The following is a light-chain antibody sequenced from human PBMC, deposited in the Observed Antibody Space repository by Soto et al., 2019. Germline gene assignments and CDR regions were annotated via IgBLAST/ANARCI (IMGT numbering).Light chain of an antibody. Sequence: QSVLTQPPSASESPGQSVTISCTGTSSDVGGYNRVSWYQHYPGKAPKLMIYEVSKWPSGVPDRFSGSKSGNTASLTVSGLQAEDEADYYCSSYSGSRTLVFGGGTKLTVL. CDR1: SSDVGGYNR. CDR2: EVS. CDR3: SSYSGSRTLV. V-gene: IGLV2-8*01. J-gene: IGLJ2*01.